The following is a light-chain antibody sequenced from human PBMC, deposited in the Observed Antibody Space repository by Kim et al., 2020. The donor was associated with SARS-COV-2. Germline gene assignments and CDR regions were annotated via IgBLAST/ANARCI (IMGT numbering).Light chain of an antibody. CDR3: QQYSNYPLT. J-gene: IGKJ4*01. CDR2: ASS. CDR1: QDITNV. V-gene: IGKV1-16*01. Sequence: SSVGDRVTIACRASQDITNVLAWFQRRPGEAPKYLIYASSGLQSGVPSRFSGSGSRTDFTFTISRLQPEDFATYYCQQYSNYPLTFGAGTKVDIK.